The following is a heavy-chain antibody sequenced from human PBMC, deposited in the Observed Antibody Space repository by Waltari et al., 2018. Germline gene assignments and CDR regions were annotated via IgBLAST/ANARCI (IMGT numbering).Heavy chain of an antibody. V-gene: IGHV3-9*01. CDR3: TKDTRLGELSLYGWYFDY. Sequence: EVQLVASGGGLVQPGRSLRLSCVASGFTFDDYAMHWVRQAPGQGLEWVSGISWNSGSIGYADSVKGRFTISRDNAKKSMYLQMNSLRAEDTAFYYCTKDTRLGELSLYGWYFDYWGQGTLVTVSS. CDR2: ISWNSGSI. CDR1: GFTFDDYA. J-gene: IGHJ4*02. D-gene: IGHD3-16*02.